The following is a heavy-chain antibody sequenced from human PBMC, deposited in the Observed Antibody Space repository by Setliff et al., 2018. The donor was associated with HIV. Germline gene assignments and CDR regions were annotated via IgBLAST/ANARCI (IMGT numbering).Heavy chain of an antibody. Sequence: ASVKVSCKASGYTFTSYGITWVRQAPGQGLEWMGWINTNSGHTDYAQKLQDRVTITADKSATTAYMERSSLRSDDTAVYYCARDWNYVVDVWGKGTTVTVSS. D-gene: IGHD3-16*01. CDR2: INTNSGHT. J-gene: IGHJ6*04. V-gene: IGHV1-18*01. CDR1: GYTFTSYG. CDR3: ARDWNYVVDV.